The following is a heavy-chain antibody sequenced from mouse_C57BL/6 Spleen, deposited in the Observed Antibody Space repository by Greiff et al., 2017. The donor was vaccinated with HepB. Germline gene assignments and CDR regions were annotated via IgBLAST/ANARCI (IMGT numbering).Heavy chain of an antibody. Sequence: VQLQQSGPELVKPGASVKMSCKASGYTFTDYNMHWVKQSHGKSLEWIGYINPNNGGTSYNQKFKGKATLTVNKSSSTAYMELRSLTSEDSAVYYCAPTLMVTTWAMDYWGQGTSVTVSS. CDR2: INPNNGGT. CDR3: APTLMVTTWAMDY. V-gene: IGHV1-22*01. D-gene: IGHD2-2*01. J-gene: IGHJ4*01. CDR1: GYTFTDYN.